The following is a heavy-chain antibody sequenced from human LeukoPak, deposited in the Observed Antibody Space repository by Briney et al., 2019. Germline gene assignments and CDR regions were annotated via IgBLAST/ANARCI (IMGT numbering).Heavy chain of an antibody. CDR3: ARTGGYYDILTGYLRDYYGMAV. CDR2: ISYDGSNK. J-gene: IGHJ6*02. D-gene: IGHD3-9*01. Sequence: GRSLRLSCAASGFTFSSYAMHWVRQAPGKGLEWVAVISYDGSNKYYADSVKGRFTISRDNAKNSLYLQMTSLRAEDTALYYCARTGGYYDILTGYLRDYYGMAVWGQGTTVTVSS. V-gene: IGHV3-30*04. CDR1: GFTFSSYA.